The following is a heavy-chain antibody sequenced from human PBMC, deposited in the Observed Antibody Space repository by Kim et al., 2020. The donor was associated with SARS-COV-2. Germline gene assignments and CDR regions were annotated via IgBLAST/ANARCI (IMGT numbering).Heavy chain of an antibody. Sequence: TNHNPSLKSRVTISVDTSKNQFSLKLSSVTAADTAVYYCARDKAAREFDFWGQGTLVTVSS. CDR3: ARDKAAREFDF. CDR2: T. J-gene: IGHJ4*02. V-gene: IGHV4-59*01. D-gene: IGHD6-6*01.